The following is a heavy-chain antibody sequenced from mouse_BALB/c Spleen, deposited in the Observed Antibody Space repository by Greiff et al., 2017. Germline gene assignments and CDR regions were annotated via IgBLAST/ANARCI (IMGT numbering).Heavy chain of an antibody. CDR1: GFSLTSYG. D-gene: IGHD2-4*01. CDR3: ARSWITTEYYYAMDY. Sequence: VQLQESGPGLVQPSQSLSITCTVSGFSLTSYGVHWVRQSPGKGLEWLGVIWSGGSTDYNAAFISRLSISKDNSTSQVFFKMNSLQANDTDIYYCARSWITTEYYYAMDYWGQGTSVTVSS. CDR2: IWSGGST. J-gene: IGHJ4*01. V-gene: IGHV2-2*02.